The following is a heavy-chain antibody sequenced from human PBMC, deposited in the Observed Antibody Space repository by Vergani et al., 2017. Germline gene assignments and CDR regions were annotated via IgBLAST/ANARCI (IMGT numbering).Heavy chain of an antibody. D-gene: IGHD3-10*01. CDR2: IYWNDDK. V-gene: IGHV2-5*01. CDR1: GFSVSSSGVG. Sequence: QITLKESGPTLVKPTQTLTLTCTVSGFSVSSSGVGVAWIRQPPGKALECLAIIYWNDDKRYSPSLKSRLTITKDTSKNQVVLTMTNMDPVDTATYYCAHSDRWRDYYCAGSLRGGPFDYWGQGTLVTVSS. CDR3: AHSDRWRDYYCAGSLRGGPFDY. J-gene: IGHJ4*02.